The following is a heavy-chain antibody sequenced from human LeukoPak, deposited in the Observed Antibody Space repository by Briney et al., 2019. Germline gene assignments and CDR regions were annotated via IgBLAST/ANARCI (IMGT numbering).Heavy chain of an antibody. CDR1: GGSISSSSYY. J-gene: IGHJ3*02. D-gene: IGHD3-9*01. CDR2: IYYSGST. CDR3: ASLFDWLSYDAFDI. V-gene: IGHV4-39*07. Sequence: PSETLSLTCTVSGGSISSSSYYWGWIRQPPGKGLEWIGSIYYSGSTYYNPSLKSRVTISVDTSKNQFSLKLSSVTAADTAVYYCASLFDWLSYDAFDIWGQGTMVTVSS.